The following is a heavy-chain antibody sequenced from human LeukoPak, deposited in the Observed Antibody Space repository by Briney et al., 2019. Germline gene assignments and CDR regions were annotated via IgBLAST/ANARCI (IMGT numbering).Heavy chain of an antibody. CDR2: ISWNTGSI. J-gene: IGHJ4*02. D-gene: IGHD6-13*01. CDR1: GFTFDDYA. V-gene: IGHV3-9*01. Sequence: GRSLGLSCAASGFTFDDYAMHWVRQAPGKGLEWVSGISWNTGSIGYADSVKGRFTISRDNAKNSLYLQMNSLRAEDTALYYCAKAGGAAAGGFDYWGQGTLVTVSS. CDR3: AKAGGAAAGGFDY.